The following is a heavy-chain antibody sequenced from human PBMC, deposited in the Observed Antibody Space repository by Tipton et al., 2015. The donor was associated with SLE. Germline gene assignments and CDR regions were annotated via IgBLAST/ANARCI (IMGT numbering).Heavy chain of an antibody. CDR1: GYTFNTYV. D-gene: IGHD3-22*01. J-gene: IGHJ4*02. CDR2: ISTYNDNT. CDR3: TRGYYDTLFDY. Sequence: QSGPEVKEPGASVKVSCKASGYTFNTYVIGWVRQAPGQGLEWMGWISTYNDNTKYAQMLQGRVTMTTDTSTSTAYMELRSLRSDDTAVYYCTRGYYDTLFDYWGQGTLVTVSS. V-gene: IGHV1-18*01.